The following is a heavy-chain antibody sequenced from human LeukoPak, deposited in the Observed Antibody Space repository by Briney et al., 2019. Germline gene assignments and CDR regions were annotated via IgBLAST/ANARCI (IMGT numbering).Heavy chain of an antibody. V-gene: IGHV4-59*08. CDR1: GASISSSY. D-gene: IGHD3-10*01. J-gene: IGHJ4*02. Sequence: SETLSLTCTVSGASISSSYWSWIRQPPGKGLEWIGYTYYSGSTNYNPSLKSRVTISVDTSKNQFSLKLTSVTAADTAVYYCARSMVRGLITGVCEFWGQGTLVTVSS. CDR2: TYYSGST. CDR3: ARSMVRGLITGVCEF.